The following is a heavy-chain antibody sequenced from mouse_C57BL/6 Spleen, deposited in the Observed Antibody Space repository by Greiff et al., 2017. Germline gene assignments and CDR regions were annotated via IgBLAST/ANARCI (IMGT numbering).Heavy chain of an antibody. Sequence: EVKLVESGGGLVQPKGSLKLSCAASGFTFNTYAMHWVRQAPGKGLEWVARIRRKSSNYATYYADSVKDRFTISRDDSQSMLYLQMNNLKTEDTARYYCVRGDWYFDVWGTGTTVTVSS. V-gene: IGHV10-3*01. CDR1: GFTFNTYA. CDR3: VRGDWYFDV. CDR2: IRRKSSNYAT. J-gene: IGHJ1*03.